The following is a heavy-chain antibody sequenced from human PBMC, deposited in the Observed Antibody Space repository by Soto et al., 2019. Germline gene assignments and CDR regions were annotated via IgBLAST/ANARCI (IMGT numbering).Heavy chain of an antibody. J-gene: IGHJ3*02. CDR2: ISIISTYI. CDR1: RFRFSDYT. CDR3: ARRGSEVTTGGGALDM. Sequence: EVQLVESGGGLVKPGGSLRLSCVASRFRFSDYTMTWVRQAPGKGLEWVSSISIISTYIYYGDSVKGRFTISRDNAKNSLYLQMNSLRVEDKAVYYCARRGSEVTTGGGALDMWGQGTTVTVSS. D-gene: IGHD4-17*01. V-gene: IGHV3-21*01.